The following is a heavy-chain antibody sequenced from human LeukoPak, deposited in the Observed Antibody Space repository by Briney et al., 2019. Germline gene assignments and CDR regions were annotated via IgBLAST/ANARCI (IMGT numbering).Heavy chain of an antibody. D-gene: IGHD3-10*01. CDR1: GFTFSTHA. J-gene: IGHJ4*02. CDR3: ARVPYGSGTYTDY. Sequence: GGSLRLSCAASGFTFSTHAMHWVRQAPGKGLEWVAIILYDGSNKHYADSVKGRFSISRDNSKNTLYLQMNSLRAEDTAVYYCARVPYGSGTYTDYWGQGTLVTVSS. CDR2: ILYDGSNK. V-gene: IGHV3-30-3*01.